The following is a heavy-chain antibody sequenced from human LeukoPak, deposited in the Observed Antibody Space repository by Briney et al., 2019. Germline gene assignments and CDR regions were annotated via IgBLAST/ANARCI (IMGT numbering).Heavy chain of an antibody. D-gene: IGHD5-12*01. CDR3: AKCRVATRLYYYYMDV. V-gene: IGHV3-23*01. CDR2: ISGSGGST. CDR1: GFIFSTYA. J-gene: IGHJ6*03. Sequence: GGSLRLSCATSGFIFSTYALSWVRQAPGKGLEWVSAISGSGGSTYYADSVKGRFTISRDNSKNTLYLQMNSLRAEDTAVYYCAKCRVATRLYYYYMDVWGKGTTVTVSS.